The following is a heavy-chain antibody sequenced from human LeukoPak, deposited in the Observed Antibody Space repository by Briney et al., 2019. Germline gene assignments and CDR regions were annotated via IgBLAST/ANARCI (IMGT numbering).Heavy chain of an antibody. CDR2: IYYSGGT. D-gene: IGHD1-1*01. V-gene: IGHV4-59*01. CDR1: GGSISGYY. J-gene: IGHJ4*02. Sequence: SETLSLTCTVSGGSISGYYCSWIRQPPGKRLEWIGYIYYSGGTNYNPSLKSRVTMSVDTSKNQFSLKLTSVTAADTAVYYCVGRGYTLNYWGQGTLVTVSS. CDR3: VGRGYTLNY.